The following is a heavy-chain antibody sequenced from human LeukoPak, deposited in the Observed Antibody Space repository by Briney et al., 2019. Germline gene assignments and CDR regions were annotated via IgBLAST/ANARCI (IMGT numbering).Heavy chain of an antibody. CDR2: ISGSGGST. Sequence: GGSLRLSCAASGFTCSSYAMSWVRQAPGKGLEWVSAISGSGGSTYYADPVKGRFTISRDNSKNTLYLQMNSLRAEDTAVYYCAKGDCSSTSCYTSPFDYWGQGTLVTVSS. J-gene: IGHJ4*02. CDR3: AKGDCSSTSCYTSPFDY. V-gene: IGHV3-23*01. D-gene: IGHD2-2*02. CDR1: GFTCSSYA.